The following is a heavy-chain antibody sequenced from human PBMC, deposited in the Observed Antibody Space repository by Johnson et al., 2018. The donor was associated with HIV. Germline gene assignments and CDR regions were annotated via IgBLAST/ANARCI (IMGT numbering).Heavy chain of an antibody. D-gene: IGHD3-22*01. J-gene: IGHJ3*02. CDR3: ARDLKSYYDSSGYFDAFDI. CDR2: ISWNGGST. V-gene: IGHV3-9*01. Sequence: QLVESGGGLVQPGRSLRLSCAASGFTFDDYAMHWVRQAPGKGLEWVSGISWNGGSTGYADSVKGRFTISRDNAKNSLYLQMNSLRAEDTALYYCARDLKSYYDSSGYFDAFDIWGQGTMVTVSS. CDR1: GFTFDDYA.